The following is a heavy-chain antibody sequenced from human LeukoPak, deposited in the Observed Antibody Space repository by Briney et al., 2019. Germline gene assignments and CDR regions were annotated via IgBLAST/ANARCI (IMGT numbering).Heavy chain of an antibody. CDR1: GGSFSGYY. Sequence: SETLSLTCAVYGGSFSGYYWSWIRQPPGKGLEWIGEINHSGSTNYNPSLKSRVTISVDTSKNQFSLKLSSVTAADTAVYYCAGGRGYYYDSSGLAYWGQGTLVTVSS. CDR3: AGGRGYYYDSSGLAY. CDR2: INHSGST. V-gene: IGHV4-34*01. D-gene: IGHD3-22*01. J-gene: IGHJ4*02.